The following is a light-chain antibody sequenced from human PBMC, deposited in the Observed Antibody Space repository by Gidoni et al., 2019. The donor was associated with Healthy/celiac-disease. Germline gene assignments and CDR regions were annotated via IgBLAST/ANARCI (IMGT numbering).Light chain of an antibody. CDR2: GAS. J-gene: IGKJ4*01. CDR1: QSVSSSY. Sequence: PGERVTLSCRARQSVSSSYLTWYQQKPGQAPRLLIYGASTRATSIPARFSGSGSGTDFTLTISGLQPEDFAVYYCQQDYNLEVTFXGXTKVEIK. CDR3: QQDYNLEVT. V-gene: IGKV3D-7*01.